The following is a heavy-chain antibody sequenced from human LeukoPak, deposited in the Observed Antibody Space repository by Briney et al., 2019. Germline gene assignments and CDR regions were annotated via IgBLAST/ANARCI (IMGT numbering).Heavy chain of an antibody. CDR3: AELGITMIGGV. J-gene: IGHJ6*04. V-gene: IGHV3-66*01. Sequence: GGSLRLSCAASGFTVSSNYMSWVRQAPGKGLEWISVIYSGGSTYYADSVKGRFTISRDNAKNSLYLQMNSLRAEDTAVYYCAELGITMIGGVWGKGTTVTISS. CDR1: GFTVSSNY. D-gene: IGHD3-10*02. CDR2: IYSGGST.